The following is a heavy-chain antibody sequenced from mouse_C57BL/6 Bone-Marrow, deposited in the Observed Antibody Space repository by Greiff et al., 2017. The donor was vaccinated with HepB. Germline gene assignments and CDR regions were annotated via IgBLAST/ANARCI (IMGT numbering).Heavy chain of an antibody. J-gene: IGHJ3*01. CDR2: IYPGDGDT. V-gene: IGHV1-82*01. CDR3: ARLLRGSFAY. D-gene: IGHD1-1*01. CDR1: GYAFSSSW. Sequence: QVQLQQSGPELVKPGASVKISCKASGYAFSSSWMNWVKQRPGKGLEWIGRIYPGDGDTNYNGKFKGKATLTADKSSSTAYMQLSSLTSEDSAVYFVARLLRGSFAYWGQGTLVTVSA.